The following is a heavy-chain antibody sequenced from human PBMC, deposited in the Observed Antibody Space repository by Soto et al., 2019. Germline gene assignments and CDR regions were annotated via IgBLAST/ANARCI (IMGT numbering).Heavy chain of an antibody. Sequence: EVQLLESGGGLVQPGGSLRLSFAASGFTFSSYAMSWVRQAPGKGLEWVSAISGSGGSTYYADSVKGRLTISRNNSKNTLDLQMNSLIAEDTAVYYCAKENGYSSSWFEFDYWGQGTLVTVSS. CDR1: GFTFSSYA. D-gene: IGHD6-13*01. CDR3: AKENGYSSSWFEFDY. V-gene: IGHV3-23*01. CDR2: ISGSGGST. J-gene: IGHJ4*02.